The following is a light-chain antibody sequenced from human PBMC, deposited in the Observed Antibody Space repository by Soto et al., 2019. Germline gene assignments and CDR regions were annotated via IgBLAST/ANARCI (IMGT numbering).Light chain of an antibody. CDR2: GAS. Sequence: EVVLTKSPATLSLSPGERATLSCRASQSVSSNYLAWYQQKPGQAPRLRTYGASNRATGIPDRFSGSGSGTDFTLTISSLEPEDFAVYYCQQYGSSGTFGQGTKVDIK. J-gene: IGKJ1*01. CDR3: QQYGSSGT. CDR1: QSVSSNY. V-gene: IGKV3-20*01.